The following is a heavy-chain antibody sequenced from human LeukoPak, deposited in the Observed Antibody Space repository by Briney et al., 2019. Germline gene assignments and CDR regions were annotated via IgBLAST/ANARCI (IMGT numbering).Heavy chain of an antibody. D-gene: IGHD4-23*01. Sequence: ASVKVSCKVSGYTFTEFSMHWVRQAPGKGLEWMGGFDPEDGKTIYAQKFQGRVTMTKDTSTDTAYMELSSLRSEDTAVYYCATGWRVLTLLCLDYWGQGTQVTVSS. CDR2: FDPEDGKT. V-gene: IGHV1-24*01. CDR3: ATGWRVLTLLCLDY. CDR1: GYTFTEFS. J-gene: IGHJ4*02.